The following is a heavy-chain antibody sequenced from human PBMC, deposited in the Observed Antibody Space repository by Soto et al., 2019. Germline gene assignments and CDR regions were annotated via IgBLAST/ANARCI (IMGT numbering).Heavy chain of an antibody. CDR1: GFTFSTYA. D-gene: IGHD2-2*01. J-gene: IGHJ6*02. Sequence: VQLLESGGGLVQPGGSLRLSCVASGFTFSTYAMSWVRQAPREGLEWVSVVSGSGGATYYADSVKGRFTLARDNSKNTLYLQMHSLRSEDAATYYCARYCSPTSGNIRYGMDVWGQGTTVTVSS. V-gene: IGHV3-23*01. CDR2: VSGSGGAT. CDR3: ARYCSPTSGNIRYGMDV.